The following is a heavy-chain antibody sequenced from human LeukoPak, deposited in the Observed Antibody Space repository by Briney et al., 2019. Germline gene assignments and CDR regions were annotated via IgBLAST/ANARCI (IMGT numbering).Heavy chain of an antibody. CDR1: GFTFSDYA. CDR2: IWYDGSNK. J-gene: IGHJ5*02. Sequence: QPGGSLRLSCAASGFTFSDYAMHWVRQVPGKGLEWVAVIWYDGSNKYHADSVKGRFTISRDNSKNTLYLEMNSLKVEDTAVYYCAREGKAAGTSGWIDPWGQGTLVTVSS. D-gene: IGHD6-13*01. CDR3: AREGKAAGTSGWIDP. V-gene: IGHV3-33*01.